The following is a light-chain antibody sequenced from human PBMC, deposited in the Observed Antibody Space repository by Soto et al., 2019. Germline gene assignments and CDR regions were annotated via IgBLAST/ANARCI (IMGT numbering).Light chain of an antibody. J-gene: IGLJ1*01. CDR1: SSGVGGYDY. CDR3: SSYTGTSTLYA. Sequence: QSVLTQPASMPVSPGQSITISCTGTSSGVGGYDYVSWYQQHPGKAPKLIIYEVRHRPSGVSNRFSGSKSGNTASLTISGLQAEDEADYFCSSYTGTSTLYAFGTGTKVTVL. V-gene: IGLV2-14*01. CDR2: EVR.